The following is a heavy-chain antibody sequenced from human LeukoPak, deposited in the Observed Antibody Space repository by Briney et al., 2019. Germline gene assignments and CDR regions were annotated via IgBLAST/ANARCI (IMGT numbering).Heavy chain of an antibody. D-gene: IGHD5-24*01. CDR3: AKDPKRGETATPFGMDV. CDR2: ISGSGGST. V-gene: IGHV3-23*01. CDR1: GFTLSSYG. Sequence: GRSLRLSCAASGFTLSSYGMHWVRQAPGKGLEWVSGISGSGGSTYYADSVKGRFTISRDNSKNTLYLQMNSLRGEDTAVYYCAKDPKRGETATPFGMDVWGQGTTVTVSS. J-gene: IGHJ6*02.